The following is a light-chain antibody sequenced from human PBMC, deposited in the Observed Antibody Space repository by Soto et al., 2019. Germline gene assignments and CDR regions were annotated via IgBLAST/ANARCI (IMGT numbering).Light chain of an antibody. V-gene: IGKV1-9*01. Sequence: DTQLTQSPSFLPASVGDRVTITCRASQDVSSSVGWYQQKPGKAPKLLISAAFTLHSGVPSRFSGSGSGTDFTLTISSLQPEDFATHYCQQLWTYPLTFGGGTKVEI. J-gene: IGKJ4*01. CDR3: QQLWTYPLT. CDR2: AAF. CDR1: QDVSSS.